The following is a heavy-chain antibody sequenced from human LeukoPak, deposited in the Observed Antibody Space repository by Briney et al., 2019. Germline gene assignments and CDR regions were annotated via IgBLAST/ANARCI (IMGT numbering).Heavy chain of an antibody. CDR1: GGSISPYY. D-gene: IGHD3-22*01. CDR2: IYYSGST. V-gene: IGHV4-59*12. Sequence: SETLSLTCTVSGGSISPYYWSWIRQPPGKGLEWIGYIYYSGSTNYNPSLKSRVTMSVDMSKNQFSLKLASVTAADTAVYYCARFAYVSSYYGQRGDYWGQGTQVSVSS. CDR3: ARFAYVSSYYGQRGDY. J-gene: IGHJ4*02.